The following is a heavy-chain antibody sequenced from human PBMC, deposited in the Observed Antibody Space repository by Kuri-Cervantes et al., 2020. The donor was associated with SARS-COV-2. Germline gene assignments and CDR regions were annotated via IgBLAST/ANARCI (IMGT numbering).Heavy chain of an antibody. CDR2: ISSSSSTI. V-gene: IGHV3-48*02. J-gene: IGHJ6*02. Sequence: GGSLRLSCAASGSTFSSYSMNWVRQAPGKGLEWVSYISSSSSTIYYADSVKGRFTISRDNAKNSLYLQMNSLRDEDTAVYYCARDGIITISYYYYYGMDVWGQGTTVTVSS. D-gene: IGHD3-9*01. CDR3: ARDGIITISYYYYYGMDV. CDR1: GSTFSSYS.